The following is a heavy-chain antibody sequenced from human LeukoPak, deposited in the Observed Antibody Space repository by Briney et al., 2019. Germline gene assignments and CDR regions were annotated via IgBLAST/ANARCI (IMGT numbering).Heavy chain of an antibody. CDR1: GGSISSFY. Sequence: SETLSLTCTVSGGSISSFYWNWIRQPPGKGLEWTGHIYYRGSTNYNPSLKSRVTISVDTSKKQFSLKLSSVTAADTAVYYCAAGAGTTYYYHYGMDVWGQGTTVTVSS. CDR3: AAGAGTTYYYHYGMDV. J-gene: IGHJ6*02. D-gene: IGHD1-1*01. CDR2: IYYRGST. V-gene: IGHV4-59*08.